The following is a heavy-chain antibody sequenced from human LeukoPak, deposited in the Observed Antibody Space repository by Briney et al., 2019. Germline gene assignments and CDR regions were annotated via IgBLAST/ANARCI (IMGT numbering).Heavy chain of an antibody. Sequence: SETLSPTCTVSGGSISSYYWSWIRQPPGKGLEWIGYIYYSGSTNYNPSLKSRVTISVDTSKNQFSLKLSSVTAADTAVYYCASSDYDFWSGRMDFDYWGQGTLVTVSS. CDR3: ASSDYDFWSGRMDFDY. J-gene: IGHJ4*02. CDR2: IYYSGST. CDR1: GGSISSYY. D-gene: IGHD3-3*01. V-gene: IGHV4-59*01.